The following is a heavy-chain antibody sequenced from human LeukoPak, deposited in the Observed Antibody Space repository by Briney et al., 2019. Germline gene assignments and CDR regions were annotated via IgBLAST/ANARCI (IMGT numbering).Heavy chain of an antibody. Sequence: PGRSLRLSCAASGFLFSAYDFHWVRQAPGKGLEWVAFISYDGSSKNYAQSVKGRFTISRDNSKNTLYVQMNSLRHEDTAVYYCARVTGHSGYDLKDWGQGALVTASS. CDR1: GFLFSAYD. V-gene: IGHV3-30*17. D-gene: IGHD5-12*01. CDR2: ISYDGSSK. J-gene: IGHJ4*02. CDR3: ARVTGHSGYDLKD.